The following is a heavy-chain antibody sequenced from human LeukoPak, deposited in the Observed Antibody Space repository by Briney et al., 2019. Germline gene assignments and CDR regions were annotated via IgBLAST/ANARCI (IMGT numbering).Heavy chain of an antibody. CDR1: GFTFSNYA. V-gene: IGHV3-23*01. J-gene: IGHJ3*02. CDR2: ISGVGTAT. D-gene: IGHD6-6*01. Sequence: GGSLRLSCAASGFTFSNYAMTWVRQAPGKGLEWVSAISGVGTATYYADSVKGRFTISGDNSKNTLYLQMNGLRAEDTAIYYCAKYSSSSLLRAFDIWGQGTMVTVSS. CDR3: AKYSSSSLLRAFDI.